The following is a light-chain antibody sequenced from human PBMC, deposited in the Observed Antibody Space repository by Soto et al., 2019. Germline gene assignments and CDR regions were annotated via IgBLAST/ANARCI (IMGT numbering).Light chain of an antibody. CDR3: QXXGISPYT. J-gene: IGKJ2*01. CDR2: GAS. CDR1: XXVSXXX. V-gene: IGKV3-20*01. Sequence: EIVLTQSPGTLSLSPGXXXXXXXXASXXVSXXXLAWYQQKPGQAPRLLIYGASSRATGIPDRFSGSGSGTDFTLTISRLEPEXXAVXXXQXXGISPYTFGQGPKLEIK.